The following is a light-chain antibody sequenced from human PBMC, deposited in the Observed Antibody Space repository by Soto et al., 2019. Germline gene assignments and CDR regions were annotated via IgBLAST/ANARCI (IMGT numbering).Light chain of an antibody. CDR3: QQYETFSPWT. CDR1: QSISSW. CDR2: KAT. V-gene: IGKV1-5*03. J-gene: IGKJ1*01. Sequence: DIQMTQSPSTLSASVGDRVTITCRASQSISSWLAWYQQKPGKAPKLLIYKATILQSGVPSRFSGSGSGTEFTLAISSLQPDDFATYYCQQYETFSPWTVGQGTKVDIK.